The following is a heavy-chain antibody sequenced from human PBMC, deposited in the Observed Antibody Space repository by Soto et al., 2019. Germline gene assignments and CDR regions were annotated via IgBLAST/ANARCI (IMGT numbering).Heavy chain of an antibody. CDR2: ISYDGYLK. V-gene: IGHV3-30*18. D-gene: IGHD3-10*01. J-gene: IGHJ6*02. Sequence: QVQLVESGGGVVQPGRSLRLSCAASGFTFSTYGMQWVRQAPGKGLEWVAVISYDGYLKYYVDAVKGRFTVARDNSKNTLFLERNSLRVEDTAVYFCAKDFKVSGSHYGTLNYYYGMDVWGQGTTVTVSS. CDR3: AKDFKVSGSHYGTLNYYYGMDV. CDR1: GFTFSTYG.